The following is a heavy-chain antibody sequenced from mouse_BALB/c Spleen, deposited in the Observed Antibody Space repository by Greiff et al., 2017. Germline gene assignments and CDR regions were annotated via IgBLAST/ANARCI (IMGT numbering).Heavy chain of an antibody. V-gene: IGHV3-8*02. CDR3: ARSGSSYDYAMDY. CDR1: GDSITSGY. CDR2: ISYSGST. J-gene: IGHJ4*01. D-gene: IGHD1-1*01. Sequence: EVMLVESGPSLVKPSQTLSLTCSVTGDSITSGYWNWIRKFPGNKLEYMGYISYSGSTYYNPSLKSRISITRDTSKNQYYLQLNSVTTEDTATYYCARSGSSYDYAMDYWGQGTSVTVSS.